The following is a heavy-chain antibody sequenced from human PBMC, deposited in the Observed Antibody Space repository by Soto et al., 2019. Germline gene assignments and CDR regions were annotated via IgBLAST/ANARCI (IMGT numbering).Heavy chain of an antibody. J-gene: IGHJ2*01. CDR3: ARVLGYCSGGSCDTAWYFDL. D-gene: IGHD2-15*01. CDR2: ISSSSSYT. Sequence: QVQLVESGGGLVKPGGSLRLSCAASGFTFSDYYMSWIRQAPGKGLEWVSYISSSSSYTNYADSVKGRFTISTDNAKNSRYLQMNSLRAEYTAVYYCARVLGYCSGGSCDTAWYFDLWGRGTLVTVCS. CDR1: GFTFSDYY. V-gene: IGHV3-11*06.